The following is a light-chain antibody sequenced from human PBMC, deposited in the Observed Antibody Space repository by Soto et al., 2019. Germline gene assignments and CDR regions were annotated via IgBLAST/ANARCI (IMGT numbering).Light chain of an antibody. CDR1: QDSSNY. V-gene: IGKV1-33*01. CDR3: QQYDNLPIT. J-gene: IGKJ5*01. CDR2: DAS. Sequence: DIQMTQSPSSLSASVGDRVTITCQASQDSSNYLNWYQQKPGKAPKLLIYDASNLETGVPSRFSGRGSGTDFTFTISSLQPEDIATYYCQQYDNLPITFGQGTRLEIK.